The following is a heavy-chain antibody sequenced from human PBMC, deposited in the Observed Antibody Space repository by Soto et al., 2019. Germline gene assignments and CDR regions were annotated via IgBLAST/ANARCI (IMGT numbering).Heavy chain of an antibody. V-gene: IGHV4-59*01. CDR3: GRDQLYGDYAGGLYYYYGMDV. Sequence: SETLSLTCTVSGGSISSYYWSWIRQPPGKGLEWIGYIYYSGSTNYNPSLKSRVTISVDTSKNQFSLKLSSVTAADTAVYYCGRDQLYGDYAGGLYYYYGMDVWGKGTTVTVSS. CDR2: IYYSGST. D-gene: IGHD4-17*01. J-gene: IGHJ6*04. CDR1: GGSISSYY.